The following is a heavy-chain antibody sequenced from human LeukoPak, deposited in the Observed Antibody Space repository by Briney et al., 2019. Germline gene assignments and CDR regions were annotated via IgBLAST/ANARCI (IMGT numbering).Heavy chain of an antibody. D-gene: IGHD3-22*01. V-gene: IGHV4-34*01. CDR1: GGSFSGYY. J-gene: IGHJ4*02. Sequence: PSKTLSLTCAVYGGSFSGYYWSWIRQPPGKGLEWIGEINHSGSTNYNPSLKSRVTISVDTSKNQFSLKLSSVTAADTAVYYCARSPDSSGYYYVVWGQGTLVTVSS. CDR2: INHSGST. CDR3: ARSPDSSGYYYVV.